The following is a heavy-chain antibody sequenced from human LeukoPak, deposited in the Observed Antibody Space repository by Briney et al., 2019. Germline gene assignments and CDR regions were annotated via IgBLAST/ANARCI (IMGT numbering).Heavy chain of an antibody. Sequence: ASVKVSCKVSGYTLTELSMHWVRQAPGKGLEWMGGFDPEDGETIYAQKFQGRVTMTEDTSTGTAYMELSSLRSEDTAVYYCATDPRRHSSGWYGKFDYWGQGTLVTVSS. CDR2: FDPEDGET. CDR1: GYTLTELS. J-gene: IGHJ4*02. V-gene: IGHV1-24*01. D-gene: IGHD6-19*01. CDR3: ATDPRRHSSGWYGKFDY.